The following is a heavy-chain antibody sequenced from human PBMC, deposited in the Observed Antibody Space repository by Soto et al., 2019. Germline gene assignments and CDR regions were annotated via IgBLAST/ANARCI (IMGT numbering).Heavy chain of an antibody. Sequence: AASVKVSCKASGGTFSSYAISWVRQAPGQGLEWMGGIIPIFGTANYAQKFQGRVTITADESTSTAYMELSSLRSEDTAVYYCARYSSSWQRTYYYYGMDVWGQGTKVTVSS. V-gene: IGHV1-69*13. CDR1: GGTFSSYA. CDR2: IIPIFGTA. J-gene: IGHJ6*02. CDR3: ARYSSSWQRTYYYYGMDV. D-gene: IGHD6-13*01.